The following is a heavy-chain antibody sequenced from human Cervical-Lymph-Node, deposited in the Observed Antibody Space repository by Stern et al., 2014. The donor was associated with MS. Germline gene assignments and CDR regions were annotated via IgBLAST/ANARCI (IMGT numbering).Heavy chain of an antibody. J-gene: IGHJ6*02. CDR3: ARAYGSGTFLGMDV. CDR1: GYTFTDYY. Sequence: VQLGQSGAEVKKPGASVKVSCKASGYTFTDYYVHWVRQAPGQGLEWMGWFSPDIGRTKYAQKYQDSVTMTRDTSISTAYMERTRLRSDDTAVYYCARAYGSGTFLGMDVWGQGTTVIVSS. CDR2: FSPDIGRT. V-gene: IGHV1-2*04. D-gene: IGHD3-10*01.